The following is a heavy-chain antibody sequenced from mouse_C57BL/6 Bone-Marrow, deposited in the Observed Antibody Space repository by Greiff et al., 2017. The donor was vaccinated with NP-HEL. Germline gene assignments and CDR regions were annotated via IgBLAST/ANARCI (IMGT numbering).Heavy chain of an antibody. CDR3: ARANYSNLYYFDY. Sequence: VQLKESGPGLVKPSQSLSLTCSVTGYSITSGYYWNWIRQFPGNKLEWMGYISYDGSNNYNPSLKNRISITRDTSKNQFFLKLNSVTTEDTATYYCARANYSNLYYFDYWGQGTTLTVSS. V-gene: IGHV3-6*01. D-gene: IGHD2-5*01. J-gene: IGHJ2*01. CDR1: GYSITSGYY. CDR2: ISYDGSN.